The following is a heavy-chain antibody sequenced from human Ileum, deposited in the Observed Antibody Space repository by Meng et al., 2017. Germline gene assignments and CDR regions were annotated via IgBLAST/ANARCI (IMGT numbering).Heavy chain of an antibody. CDR3: ARAETALDY. Sequence: QVQLQESGPGLVRPSETLSLTCTVSGGSVSSGSYYWNWIRQPPGKGPERIAYIYYTGSTNYNPSLKSRVIISADTSKNQFSLKLSSVTAADTAVYYCARAETALDYWGQGTLVTVSS. CDR1: GGSVSSGSYY. CDR2: IYYTGST. V-gene: IGHV4-61*01. J-gene: IGHJ4*02. D-gene: IGHD5-18*01.